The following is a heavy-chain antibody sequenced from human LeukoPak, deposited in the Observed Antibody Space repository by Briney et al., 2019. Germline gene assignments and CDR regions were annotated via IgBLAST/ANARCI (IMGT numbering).Heavy chain of an antibody. J-gene: IGHJ5*02. V-gene: IGHV4-4*07. CDR3: AREKSLQNNWFDP. CDR1: GGSISGYY. D-gene: IGHD2-15*01. Sequence: PSETLSLTCTVSGGSISGYYWTWIRQPAGKGLEWIGRIHSTGNTNYNPSLKSRISMSVDTSKNQFFLKLSSLTAADTAVYYCAREKSLQNNWFDPWGQGTLVTVSS. CDR2: IHSTGNT.